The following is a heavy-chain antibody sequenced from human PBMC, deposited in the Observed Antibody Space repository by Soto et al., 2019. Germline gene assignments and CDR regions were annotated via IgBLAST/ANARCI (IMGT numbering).Heavy chain of an antibody. V-gene: IGHV3-7*05. CDR3: ARGNGYYFHY. CDR1: GFTFSSYW. Sequence: GGSLRLSCAASGFTFSSYWMSWFRQAPGKGLEWVASIYQDGSEKYYVDSVKGRFTISRDNAKNSLYLQMNSLRAEDTAVYYCARGNGYYFHYWGQGTLVTVSS. D-gene: IGHD4-4*01. CDR2: IYQDGSEK. J-gene: IGHJ4*02.